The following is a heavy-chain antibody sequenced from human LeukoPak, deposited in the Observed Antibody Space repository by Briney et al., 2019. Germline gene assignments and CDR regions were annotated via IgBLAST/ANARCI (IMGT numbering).Heavy chain of an antibody. V-gene: IGHV3-43*01. CDR2: ISWDGGST. CDR3: AKELVAGSYYYYGMDV. Sequence: GGSLRLSCAASGFTFDDYTMHWVRQAPGKGLEWVSLISWDGGSTYYADPVKGRFTISRDNSKNSLYLQMNSLRTEDTALYYCAKELVAGSYYYYGMDVWGQGTTVTVSS. D-gene: IGHD6-19*01. CDR1: GFTFDDYT. J-gene: IGHJ6*02.